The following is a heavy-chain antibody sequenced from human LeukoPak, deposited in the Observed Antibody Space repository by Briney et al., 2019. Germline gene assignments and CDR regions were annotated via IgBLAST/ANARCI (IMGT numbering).Heavy chain of an antibody. CDR3: AGTFDILTGYYDYYFDY. CDR1: GGSISSYY. Sequence: PSETLSLTCTVSGGSISSYYWSWIRQPPGKGLEWTGYIYYSGSTNYNPSLKSRVTISVDTSKNQFSLKLSSVTAADTAVYYCAGTFDILTGYYDYYFDYWGQGTLVTVSS. CDR2: IYYSGST. D-gene: IGHD3-9*01. J-gene: IGHJ4*02. V-gene: IGHV4-59*08.